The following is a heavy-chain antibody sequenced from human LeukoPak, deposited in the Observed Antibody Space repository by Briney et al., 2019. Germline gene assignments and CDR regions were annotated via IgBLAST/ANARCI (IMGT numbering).Heavy chain of an antibody. CDR1: GYTFTSYG. V-gene: IGHV1-18*01. CDR2: ISAYNGNT. Sequence: ASVKVSCKASGYTFTSYGISWVRQAPGQGLEWMGWISAYNGNTNYAQKLQGRVTMTTDTSTSTAYMELRSLRSDDTAVSYCARVHYYDSRGPLPGSGRDYFDYWGQGTLVTVSS. CDR3: ARVHYYDSRGPLPGSGRDYFDY. J-gene: IGHJ4*02. D-gene: IGHD3-22*01.